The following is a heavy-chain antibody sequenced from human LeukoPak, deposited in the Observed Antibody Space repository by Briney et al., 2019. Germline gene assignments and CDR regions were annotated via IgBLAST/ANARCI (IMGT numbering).Heavy chain of an antibody. J-gene: IGHJ4*02. Sequence: GGSLRLSCAASGFTFSSYGMHWVRQAPGKGLEWVAVISYDGSNKYYADSVKGRFTISRDNSKNTLYLQMNSLRAEDTAVYYCAKEWDYYDSSGYQGYFDYWGQGTLVTVSS. CDR3: AKEWDYYDSSGYQGYFDY. CDR2: ISYDGSNK. D-gene: IGHD3-22*01. V-gene: IGHV3-30*18. CDR1: GFTFSSYG.